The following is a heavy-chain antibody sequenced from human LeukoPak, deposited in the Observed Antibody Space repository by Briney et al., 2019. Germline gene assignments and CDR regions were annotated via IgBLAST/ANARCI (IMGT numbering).Heavy chain of an antibody. CDR1: CGSISTYY. CDR3: ARRGGRDGYNLNWFDP. D-gene: IGHD5-24*01. V-gene: IGHV4-59*01. J-gene: IGHJ5*02. CDR2: IYYNGDT. Sequence: SETLSLTCTVSCGSISTYYWSWIRQPPGKGLEWIGYIYYNGDTNYNPSLKSRVTISVDTSKKQFSLKLRTVTAADAAVYYCARRGGRDGYNLNWFDPWGQGTLVTVSS.